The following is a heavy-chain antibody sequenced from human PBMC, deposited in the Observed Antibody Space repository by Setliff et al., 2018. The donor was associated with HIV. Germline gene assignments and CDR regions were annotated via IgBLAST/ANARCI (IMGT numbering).Heavy chain of an antibody. V-gene: IGHV4-61*01. D-gene: IGHD2-2*01. Sequence: SETLSLTCSVSGGSVGSGSYYWSWIRQSPGKGLEWLGYIYYSGSTTYNPSLKSRLTISIDTSENQFSLKLSSVTAADTAVYYCARLSTTSRDFDSWGQGTLVTVSS. CDR3: ARLSTTSRDFDS. CDR2: IYYSGST. J-gene: IGHJ4*02. CDR1: GGSVGSGSYY.